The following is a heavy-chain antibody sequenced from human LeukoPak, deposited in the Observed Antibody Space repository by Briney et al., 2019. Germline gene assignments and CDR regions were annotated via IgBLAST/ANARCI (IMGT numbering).Heavy chain of an antibody. CDR1: GFTFSNAW. V-gene: IGHV3-15*01. CDR2: IKSKTDGGTT. D-gene: IGHD2-2*01. CDR3: TTGYCSSTSCPIDY. J-gene: IGHJ4*02. Sequence: GRSLRLSCAASGFTFSNAWMSWVRQAPGKGLEWVGRIKSKTDGGTTDYAAPVKGRFTISRDDSKNTLYLQMNSLKTEDTAVYYCTTGYCSSTSCPIDYWGQGTLVTVSS.